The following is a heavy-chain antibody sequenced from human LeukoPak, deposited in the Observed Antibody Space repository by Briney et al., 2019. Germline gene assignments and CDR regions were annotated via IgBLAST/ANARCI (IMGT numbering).Heavy chain of an antibody. D-gene: IGHD5-24*01. CDR2: IYYSGST. V-gene: IGHV4-59*01. Sequence: SETLSLTCTVSGGSISSYYWSWIRQPPGKGLEWIGYIYYSGSTNYNPSLKSRVTISLDTSKNQFSLKLSSVTAADTAVYYCARGRWLQLPDYWGQGTLVTVSS. CDR1: GGSISSYY. J-gene: IGHJ4*02. CDR3: ARGRWLQLPDY.